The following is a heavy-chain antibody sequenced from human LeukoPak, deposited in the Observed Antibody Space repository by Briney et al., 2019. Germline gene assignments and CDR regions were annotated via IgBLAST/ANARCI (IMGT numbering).Heavy chain of an antibody. CDR2: IYHSGST. Sequence: PSETLSLTCAVSGYSISSGYYWGWIRQPPGKGLEWIGGIYHSGSTYYNPSLKSRVTISVDTSKNQFSLKLSSVTAADTTVYYCARPSEYSNYYFDYWGQGTLVTVSS. CDR3: ARPSEYSNYYFDY. V-gene: IGHV4-38-2*01. J-gene: IGHJ4*02. CDR1: GYSISSGYY. D-gene: IGHD4-11*01.